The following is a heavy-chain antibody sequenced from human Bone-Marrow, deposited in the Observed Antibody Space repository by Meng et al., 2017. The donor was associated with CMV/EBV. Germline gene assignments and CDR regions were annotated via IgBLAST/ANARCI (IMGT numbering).Heavy chain of an antibody. V-gene: IGHV4-38-2*02. J-gene: IGHJ3*02. CDR3: ARVPGAFDI. Sequence: SETLSLTCTVSGYSISSGYYWGWIRQPPGKGLEWIGSIYHSGSTYYNSSLKSRVTISVDTSKNQFSLKLSSVTAADTAVYYCARVPGAFDIWGQGTMVTVSS. CDR1: GYSISSGYY. CDR2: IYHSGST.